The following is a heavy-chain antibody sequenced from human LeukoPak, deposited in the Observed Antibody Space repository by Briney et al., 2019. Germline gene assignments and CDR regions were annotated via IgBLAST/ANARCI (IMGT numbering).Heavy chain of an antibody. V-gene: IGHV4-34*01. CDR2: INHSGST. CDR3: AIAVGRVGSSLDFDY. D-gene: IGHD6-6*01. J-gene: IGHJ4*02. Sequence: SETMSLTCAVYGGSFSGCYWSWIRKPPGKGPEWIGEINHSGSTNHNPSLKSRVTISVDASKNQFSLKLSSVTAADTSVYSCAIAVGRVGSSLDFDYWGQATPVTVSS. CDR1: GGSFSGCY.